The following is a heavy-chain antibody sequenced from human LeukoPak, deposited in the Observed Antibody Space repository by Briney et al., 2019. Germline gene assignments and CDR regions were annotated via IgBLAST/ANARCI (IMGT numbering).Heavy chain of an antibody. Sequence: GGSLRLSCAASGFPFSSYSMNWVRQAPGKGLEWVSYISSSSGVIYYADSVMGRFTISRDNAKNSLYLRMNSLRAEDSAVYYCAKGFGEPADYWGQGTLVTVSS. CDR1: GFPFSSYS. CDR2: ISSSSGVI. V-gene: IGHV3-48*04. CDR3: AKGFGEPADY. D-gene: IGHD3-10*01. J-gene: IGHJ4*02.